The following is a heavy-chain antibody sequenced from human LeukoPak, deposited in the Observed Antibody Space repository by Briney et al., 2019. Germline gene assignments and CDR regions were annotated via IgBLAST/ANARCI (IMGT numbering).Heavy chain of an antibody. D-gene: IGHD5-18*01. V-gene: IGHV1-2*02. CDR2: IKPDSGDT. CDR3: AKAGSTAATSLPNDL. J-gene: IGHJ5*02. Sequence: ASVKVSCKASGYTFTDYFMHWVRQAPGQGLEWMGWIKPDSGDTSYAQKFQGRVTMTRDTSISTAYMDLSRLRSDDTAVYYCAKAGSTAATSLPNDLWGQGTLVTVSS. CDR1: GYTFTDYF.